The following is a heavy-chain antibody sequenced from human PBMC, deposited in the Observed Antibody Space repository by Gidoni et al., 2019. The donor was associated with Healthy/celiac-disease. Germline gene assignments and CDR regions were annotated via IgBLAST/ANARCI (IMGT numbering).Heavy chain of an antibody. D-gene: IGHD2-15*01. CDR1: GGAIRSGGYY. J-gene: IGHJ4*02. CDR2: IYYSGST. CDR3: AREGLLQHY. Sequence: QVPLQESGSGLVKPSQTLSLTCTVSGGAIRSGGYYWSWIRQHPGKGQEWIGYIYYSGSTYYNPSLKSRVTISVDTAKNQVSLKLSSVTAADTAVYYCAREGLLQHYWGQGTLVTVSS. V-gene: IGHV4-31*03.